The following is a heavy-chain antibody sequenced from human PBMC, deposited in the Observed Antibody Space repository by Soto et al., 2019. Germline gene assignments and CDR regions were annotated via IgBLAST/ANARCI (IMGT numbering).Heavy chain of an antibody. J-gene: IGHJ6*02. CDR1: GGTFSSYT. CDR2: IIPILGIA. V-gene: IGHV1-69*08. CDR3: ARDQTLVVAASYGMDV. D-gene: IGHD2-15*01. Sequence: QVQLVQSGAEVKKPGSSVKVSCKASGGTFSSYTISWVRQAPGQGLEWMGRIIPILGIANYAQKFQGRVTSTADKSTSTAYMELSSLRSEDTAVYYCARDQTLVVAASYGMDVWGQGTTVTVSS.